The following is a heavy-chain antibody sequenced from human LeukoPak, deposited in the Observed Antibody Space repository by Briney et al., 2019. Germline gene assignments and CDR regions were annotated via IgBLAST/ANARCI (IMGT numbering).Heavy chain of an antibody. Sequence: SETLSLTCAVYGGSFSGYYWSWLRQHPGKGLEWIGEINHSGSTNYNPSLKSRVTISVDTSKNQFSLKLSSVTAADTAVYYCARGIVGATKAFDYWGQGTLVTVSS. CDR3: ARGIVGATKAFDY. D-gene: IGHD1-26*01. CDR1: GGSFSGYY. J-gene: IGHJ4*02. V-gene: IGHV4-34*01. CDR2: INHSGST.